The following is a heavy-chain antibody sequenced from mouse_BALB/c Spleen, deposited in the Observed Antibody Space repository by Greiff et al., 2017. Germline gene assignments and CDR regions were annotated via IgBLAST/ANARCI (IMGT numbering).Heavy chain of an antibody. J-gene: IGHJ4*01. V-gene: IGHV1-9*01. CDR1: GYTFSSYW. CDR2: ILPGSGST. D-gene: IGHD1-1*01. Sequence: QVQLKQSGAELMKPGASVKISCKATGYTFSSYWIEWVKQRPGHGLEWIGEILPGSGSTNYNEKFKGKATFTADTSSNTAYMQLSSLTSEDSAVYYCARTVVARYYYAMDYWGQGTSVTVSS. CDR3: ARTVVARYYYAMDY.